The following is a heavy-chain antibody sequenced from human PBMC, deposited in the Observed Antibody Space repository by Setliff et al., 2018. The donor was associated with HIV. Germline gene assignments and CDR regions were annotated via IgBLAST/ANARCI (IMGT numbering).Heavy chain of an antibody. CDR1: GYTFGYNY. Sequence: ASVKVSCKPSGYTFGYNYIHWVRQAPGQGLEWMGRIAPNSGDTKYAQKFEGRVTVTRDTSINTVYMEVSSLRSDDTAVYYCSRDVGVPGRGNALDYWGQGTQVTSPQ. CDR2: IAPNSGDT. D-gene: IGHD1-26*01. J-gene: IGHJ4*02. CDR3: SRDVGVPGRGNALDY. V-gene: IGHV1-2*06.